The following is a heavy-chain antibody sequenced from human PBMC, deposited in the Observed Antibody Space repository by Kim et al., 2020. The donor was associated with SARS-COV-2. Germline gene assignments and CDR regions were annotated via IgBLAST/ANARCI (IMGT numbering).Heavy chain of an antibody. D-gene: IGHD3-10*01. V-gene: IGHV1-69*13. Sequence: SVKVSCKASGGTFSSYAISWVRQAPGQGLEWMGGIIPIFGTANYAQKFQGRVTITADESTSTAYMELSSLRSEDTAVYYCARDGQGRATTELLWFGEPSPTNDVYFDYWGQGTLVTVSS. J-gene: IGHJ4*02. CDR3: ARDGQGRATTELLWFGEPSPTNDVYFDY. CDR2: IIPIFGTA. CDR1: GGTFSSYA.